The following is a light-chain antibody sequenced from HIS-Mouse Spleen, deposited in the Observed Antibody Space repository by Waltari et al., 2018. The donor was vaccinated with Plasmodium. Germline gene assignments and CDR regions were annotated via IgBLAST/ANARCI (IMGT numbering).Light chain of an antibody. V-gene: IGLV3-21*02. CDR3: QVWDSSSDQV. Sequence: SYVLTQPPSVSVAPGQTARITCGGNNIGSKSVHWYQQKPGQAPVLVVYDDSDRPSGIPARFSGSNSGNTATLTISRVEAGDEADYYCQVWDSSSDQVFGGGTKLTVL. CDR1: NIGSKS. J-gene: IGLJ3*02. CDR2: DDS.